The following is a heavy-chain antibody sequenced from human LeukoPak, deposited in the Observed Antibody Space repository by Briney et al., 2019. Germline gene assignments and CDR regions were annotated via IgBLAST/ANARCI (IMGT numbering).Heavy chain of an antibody. CDR2: ISGGGGST. CDR3: AKAYSAHDSYSNYGMDV. J-gene: IGHJ6*01. D-gene: IGHD1-26*01. V-gene: IGHV3-43*02. CDR1: GFNFDDYA. Sequence: PGGSLRLSCSASGFNFDDYAMHWVRQAPGKGLEWVSLISGGGGSTYIDSVKGRFSISRDNSKNSLYLQMNSLRSEDTALYYCAKAYSAHDSYSNYGMDVWGQGTTVTVSS.